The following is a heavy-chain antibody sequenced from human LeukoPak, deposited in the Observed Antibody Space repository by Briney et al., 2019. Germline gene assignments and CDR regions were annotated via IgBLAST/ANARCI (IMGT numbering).Heavy chain of an antibody. J-gene: IGHJ6*04. CDR2: IIPIFGTA. D-gene: IGHD3-22*01. V-gene: IGHV1-69*13. CDR3: ARDRYYDSSGMDV. Sequence: SVKVSCKASGGTFSSYAISWVRQAPGQGLEWMGGIIPIFGTANYAQKFQGRVTITADESTSTAYMELSRLRSDDTAVYYCARDRYYDSSGMDVWGKGTTVTVSS. CDR1: GGTFSSYA.